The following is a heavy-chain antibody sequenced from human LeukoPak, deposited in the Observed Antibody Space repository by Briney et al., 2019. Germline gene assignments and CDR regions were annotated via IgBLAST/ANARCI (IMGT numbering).Heavy chain of an antibody. Sequence: VASVKVSCKASGYTFTSYGISWVRQAPGQGLEWMGWISAYNGNTNYAQKLQGRVTMTTDTSTSTAYMELRSLRSDDTAVYYCAIQGHQLLSDAYCFDPWGQGTLVTVSS. CDR3: AIQGHQLLSDAYCFDP. CDR1: GYTFTSYG. V-gene: IGHV1-18*01. CDR2: ISAYNGNT. J-gene: IGHJ5*02. D-gene: IGHD2-2*01.